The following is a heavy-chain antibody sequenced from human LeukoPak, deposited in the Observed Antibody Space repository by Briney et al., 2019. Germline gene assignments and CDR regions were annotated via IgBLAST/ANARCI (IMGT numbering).Heavy chain of an antibody. CDR1: GFTFSSYW. V-gene: IGHV3-7*03. CDR2: IKQDGSEK. Sequence: GGSLRLACAASGFTFSSYWMSWFRQAPGKVLDWVANIKQDGSEKYYVGSVKGRFTISRDNAKNSLYPQMNSLRAEDTAVYYCARDSPGGYFDYWGQGTLVTVSS. D-gene: IGHD3-16*01. J-gene: IGHJ4*02. CDR3: ARDSPGGYFDY.